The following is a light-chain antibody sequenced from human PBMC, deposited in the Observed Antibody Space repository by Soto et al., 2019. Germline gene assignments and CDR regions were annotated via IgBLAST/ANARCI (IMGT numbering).Light chain of an antibody. Sequence: LTQPRSVSESPGKTVTISCTPTSGSIATNYVQWHQQRPGSVPTTVIYDDNQRPSGVPDRFSGSIDRSSNSASLTISGLEIEDEADYYCQSYDVDNVVFGGGTKLTVL. V-gene: IGLV6-57*04. CDR2: DDN. CDR1: SGSIATNY. CDR3: QSYDVDNVV. J-gene: IGLJ2*01.